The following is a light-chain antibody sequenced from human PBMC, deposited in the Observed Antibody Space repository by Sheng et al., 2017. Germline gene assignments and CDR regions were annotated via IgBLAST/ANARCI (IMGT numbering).Light chain of an antibody. V-gene: IGKV1-39*01. CDR1: QSISVY. CDR3: QQSYSTPRT. CDR2: GAF. Sequence: DIQMTQSPSSLSASVGDRVTITCRASQSISVYLNWYQQKSGKAPNLLIYGAFSLQSGVPSRFSGSESGTDFTLTISSLQPEDVATYYCQQSYSTPRTFGQGTKGGDQT. J-gene: IGKJ2*01.